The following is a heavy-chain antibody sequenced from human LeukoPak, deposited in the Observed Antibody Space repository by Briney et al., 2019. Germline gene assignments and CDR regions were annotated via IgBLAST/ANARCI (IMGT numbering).Heavy chain of an antibody. J-gene: IGHJ4*02. V-gene: IGHV4-59*01. Sequence: PSETLSLTCTVSGGSISSYYWSWIRQPPGKGLEWIGYIYYSGSTNYNPSLKSRVTISVDTSKNQFSLKLSSVTAADTAVYYCARAIFRPTFVDYWGQGTLVTVSS. CDR1: GGSISSYY. CDR3: ARAIFRPTFVDY. D-gene: IGHD3-9*01. CDR2: IYYSGST.